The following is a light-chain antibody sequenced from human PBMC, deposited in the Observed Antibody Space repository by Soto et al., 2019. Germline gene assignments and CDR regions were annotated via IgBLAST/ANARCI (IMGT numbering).Light chain of an antibody. Sequence: QSALTQPASVSGSPGQSITISCAGTSSDIGAYKYVSWYQQHPGKAPTLVIYDVSNRPSGVSNRFSGSKSGNTASLAISGLQSEDEADYYCAVWDDSLSGMVFGGGTKLTVL. CDR3: AVWDDSLSGMV. J-gene: IGLJ2*01. V-gene: IGLV2-14*01. CDR1: SSDIGAYKY. CDR2: DVS.